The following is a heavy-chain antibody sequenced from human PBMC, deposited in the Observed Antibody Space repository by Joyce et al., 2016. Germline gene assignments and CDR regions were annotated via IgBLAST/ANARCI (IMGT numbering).Heavy chain of an antibody. CDR2: LSYTGDA. J-gene: IGHJ5*01. V-gene: IGHV4-39*07. CDR3: AGDFAFCNRISCSQGFDS. CDR1: GDSINTTNYY. D-gene: IGHD2/OR15-2a*01. Sequence: QLHLQESGPGLVRPSETLSLTCAVSGDSINTTNYYWGWIRQPPGKGLEWIGSLSYTGDAYYKPSLKRRVTMSIDTSKNQFSLQMSSVTAADTAVYFCAGDFAFCNRISCSQGFDSWGHGTLVTVSS.